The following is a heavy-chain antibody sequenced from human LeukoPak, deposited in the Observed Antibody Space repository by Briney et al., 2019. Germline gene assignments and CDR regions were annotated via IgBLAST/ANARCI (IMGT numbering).Heavy chain of an antibody. J-gene: IGHJ4*02. CDR2: TSGSGVNS. CDR1: GFTLRSYD. V-gene: IGHV3-23*01. Sequence: GGSLRLSCAASGFTLRSYDMSWVRQAPGKGLEWVAATSGSGVNSYYADSVRGRFTISRDNSKNTLYLQMNSLRAEDTAVYYCAKFPPHYGDYSIDYWGQGTLVTVSS. CDR3: AKFPPHYGDYSIDY. D-gene: IGHD4-17*01.